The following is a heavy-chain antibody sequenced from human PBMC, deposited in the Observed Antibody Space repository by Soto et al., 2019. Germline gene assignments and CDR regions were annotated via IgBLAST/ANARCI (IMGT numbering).Heavy chain of an antibody. CDR3: ARLPYYDTPPVTFDI. D-gene: IGHD3-22*01. CDR2: IYSTVST. J-gene: IGHJ3*02. CDR1: AASFSSLYY. V-gene: IGHV4-39*01. Sequence: SETLSLTCTVSAASFSSLYYWGWIRQPPGKGLEWIGTIYSTVSTHYNPSLKSRVTISVDTSKNQFSLKLNSVTAADTAVYYCARLPYYDTPPVTFDIWGQGAMVTVSS.